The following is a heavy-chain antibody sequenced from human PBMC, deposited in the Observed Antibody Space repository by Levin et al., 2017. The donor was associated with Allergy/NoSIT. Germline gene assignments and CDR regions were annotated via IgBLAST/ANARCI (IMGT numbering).Heavy chain of an antibody. CDR3: ARDPRITGTTSLAFDI. Sequence: GGSLRLSCAASGFTFSSYDMHWVRQATGKGLEWVSAIGTAGDPYYPGSVKGRFTISRENAKNSLYLQMNSLRAGDTAVYYCARDPRITGTTSLAFDIWGQGTMVTVSS. J-gene: IGHJ3*02. V-gene: IGHV3-13*05. CDR1: GFTFSSYD. D-gene: IGHD1-20*01. CDR2: IGTAGDP.